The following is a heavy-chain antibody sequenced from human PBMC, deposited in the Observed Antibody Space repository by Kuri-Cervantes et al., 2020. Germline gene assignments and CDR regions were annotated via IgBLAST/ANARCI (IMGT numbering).Heavy chain of an antibody. J-gene: IGHJ4*02. CDR3: ARAGVYDYGDYVNY. D-gene: IGHD4-17*01. V-gene: IGHV3-33*08. CDR2: IWYDGSNN. CDR1: GFTFRSYG. Sequence: GESLKIPCAASGFTFRSYGMHWVRQAPGKGLEWVAVIWYDGSNNYYADSVKGRFTISRDNSKNSLYLQMNSLRAEDTDVYYCARAGVYDYGDYVNYWGQGTLVTVSS.